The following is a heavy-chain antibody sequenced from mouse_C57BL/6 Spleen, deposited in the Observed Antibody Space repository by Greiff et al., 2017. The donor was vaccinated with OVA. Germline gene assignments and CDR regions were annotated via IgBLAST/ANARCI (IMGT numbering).Heavy chain of an antibody. CDR1: GYAFTNYL. V-gene: IGHV1-54*01. CDR3: ARGRYPYAMDY. D-gene: IGHD1-1*01. J-gene: IGHJ4*01. CDR2: INPGSGGT. Sequence: QVQLQQSGAELVRPGTSVKVSCKASGYAFTNYLIEWVKQRPGQGLEWIGVINPGSGGTNYNEKFKGKATLTADKSSSTAYMQLSSLTSEDSAVYFCARGRYPYAMDYWGQGTSVTVSS.